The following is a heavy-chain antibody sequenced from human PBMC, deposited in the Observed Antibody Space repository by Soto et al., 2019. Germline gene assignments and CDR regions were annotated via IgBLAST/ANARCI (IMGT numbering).Heavy chain of an antibody. D-gene: IGHD1-26*01. J-gene: IGHJ4*02. V-gene: IGHV4-59*08. CDR1: GGSISSYY. Sequence: QVQLQESGPGLVKPSETLSLTYTVSGGSISSYYWSWIRQPPGKGLEWIGYIYYSGSTDYNPSLKSRVTISVDTSKNQFSLKLSSVTAADTAVYYCARHVKWELASWDYWGQGTLVTVSS. CDR2: IYYSGST. CDR3: ARHVKWELASWDY.